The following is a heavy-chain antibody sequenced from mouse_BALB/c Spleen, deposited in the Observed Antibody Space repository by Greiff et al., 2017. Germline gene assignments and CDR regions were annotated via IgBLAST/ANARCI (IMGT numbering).Heavy chain of an antibody. J-gene: IGHJ1*01. CDR2: ISYSGST. D-gene: IGHD1-1*01. V-gene: IGHV3-2*02. CDR1: GYSITSDYS. CDR3: ASPYGSSYWYFDV. Sequence: VQLKESGPGLVKPSQSLSLTCTVTGYSITSDYSWNWIRQFPGNKLEWMGYISYSGSTSYNPSLKSRISITRDTSKNQFFLQLNSVTTEDTATYYCASPYGSSYWYFDVWGAGTTVTVSS.